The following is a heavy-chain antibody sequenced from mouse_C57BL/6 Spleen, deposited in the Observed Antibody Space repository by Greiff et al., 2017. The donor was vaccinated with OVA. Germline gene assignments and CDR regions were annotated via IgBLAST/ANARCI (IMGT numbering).Heavy chain of an antibody. CDR2: IDPEDGDT. Sequence: EVQLQQSGAELVKPGASVKLSCTASGFNFKDYYMHWVKQRPEQGLEWIGRIDPEDGDTKYAPKFQGKATITADTSSNTAYLQLSSLTSEDTAVYSGARCYYGSSSDCFDYWGQGTTLTVSA. D-gene: IGHD1-1*01. CDR1: GFNFKDYY. CDR3: ARCYYGSSSDCFDY. V-gene: IGHV14-2*01. J-gene: IGHJ2*01.